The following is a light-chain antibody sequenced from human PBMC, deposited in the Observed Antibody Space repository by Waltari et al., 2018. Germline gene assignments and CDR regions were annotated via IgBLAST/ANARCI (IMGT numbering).Light chain of an antibody. CDR1: SSDMYHYKS. J-gene: IGLJ1*01. Sequence: HSALTQPASVSGSPGQSIPISCPGISSDMYHYKSVSWYQQHPGKAPTLIIYDVNVRPSRVSNRFSGSKSGNTASLTISGLQADDESDYYCSSYVSSNFGSGTKVTVL. CDR2: DVN. CDR3: SSYVSSN. V-gene: IGLV2-14*03.